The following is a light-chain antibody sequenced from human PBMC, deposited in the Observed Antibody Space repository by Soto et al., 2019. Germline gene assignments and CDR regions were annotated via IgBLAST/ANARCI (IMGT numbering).Light chain of an antibody. J-gene: IGKJ1*01. CDR3: QEYGGSSWT. CDR2: GAS. V-gene: IGKV3-20*01. CDR1: QSVRSNY. Sequence: EIVLTQSPGTLSLSPGERATLSCRASQSVRSNYLAWYQQRPGQAPRLLIYGASSRATGIPDNFSGSGSGTDFTLTISRLEPEDFAVYYCQEYGGSSWTCGQGTNVEIK.